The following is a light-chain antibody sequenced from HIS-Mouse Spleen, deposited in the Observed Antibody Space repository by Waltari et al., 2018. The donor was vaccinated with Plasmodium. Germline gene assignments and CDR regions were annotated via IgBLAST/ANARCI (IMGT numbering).Light chain of an antibody. V-gene: IGLV3-10*01. Sequence: SYELTQPPSVSVSPGQTARITCSGDALPKKYAYWYQQKSGQAPVLAIYEDSKRPSGIPEIFSGSSSGTMATVTISGAQVEDEADYYCYSTDSSGNHRVFGGGTKLTVL. CDR2: EDS. CDR1: ALPKKY. J-gene: IGLJ3*02. CDR3: YSTDSSGNHRV.